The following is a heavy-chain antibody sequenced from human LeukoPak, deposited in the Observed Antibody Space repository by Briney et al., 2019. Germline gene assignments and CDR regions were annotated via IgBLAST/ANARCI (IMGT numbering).Heavy chain of an antibody. Sequence: ETLSLTCTVSGGSISSSSYYWGCIRQPPGKGLECVSVIYSGGSTYYADSVKGRFTISRDNSKNTLYLQMNSLRAEDTAVYYCVRSKAAAAPWYWGQGTLVTVSS. D-gene: IGHD6-13*01. CDR2: IYSGGST. CDR1: GGSISSSSYY. V-gene: IGHV3-53*01. CDR3: VRSKAAAAPWY. J-gene: IGHJ4*02.